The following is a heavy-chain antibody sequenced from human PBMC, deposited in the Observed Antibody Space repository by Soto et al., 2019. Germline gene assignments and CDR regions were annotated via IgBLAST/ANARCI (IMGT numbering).Heavy chain of an antibody. CDR3: ARGEDGYTYPLDY. J-gene: IGHJ4*02. V-gene: IGHV3-66*01. D-gene: IGHD5-12*01. Sequence: EVQLVESGGGLVQPGGSLRVSCAASGFTVSSNYMSWVRQAPGKGLEWVSIIYSGGDTYYADSVKGRFTISRDDFKNTRYLRMSSLRAGDTAVYYCARGEDGYTYPLDYWGQGTLVTVSS. CDR2: IYSGGDT. CDR1: GFTVSSNY.